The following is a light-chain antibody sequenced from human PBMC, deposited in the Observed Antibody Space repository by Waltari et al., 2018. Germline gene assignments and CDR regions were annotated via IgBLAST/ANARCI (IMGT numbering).Light chain of an antibody. CDR3: GTWDNSLSAWV. Sequence: QSVLTQPPSVSATPGQRVTISCSGSSSNIGINYMSWYQQLPGNAPKLPIYENKKRPSGIPDRFPGSKSGTSATLGITGLQTEDEADYYCGTWDNSLSAWVFGGGTKLTVL. J-gene: IGLJ3*02. V-gene: IGLV1-51*02. CDR2: ENK. CDR1: SSNIGINY.